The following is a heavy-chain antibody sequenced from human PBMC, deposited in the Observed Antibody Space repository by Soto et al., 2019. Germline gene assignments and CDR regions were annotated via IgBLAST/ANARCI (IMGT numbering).Heavy chain of an antibody. J-gene: IGHJ3*02. Sequence: NPXETLSLTCAVSGGSISSGGYYWSWIRKHPGRGLEWIGYIYYSGSTYYNPSLKSRVTISVDTSKNQFSLKLSSVTAADTAVYYCARVVAYCGGDCSGAFDIWGQGTMVTVSS. CDR2: IYYSGST. CDR3: ARVVAYCGGDCSGAFDI. CDR1: GGSISSGGYY. D-gene: IGHD2-21*02. V-gene: IGHV4-31*11.